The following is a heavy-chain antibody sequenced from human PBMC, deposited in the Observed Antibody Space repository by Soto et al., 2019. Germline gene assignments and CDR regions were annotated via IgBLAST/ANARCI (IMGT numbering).Heavy chain of an antibody. CDR1: GGSFSGYY. J-gene: IGHJ5*02. CDR3: XXXXXXXXFDP. Sequence: QVQLQQWGAGLLKPSETLSLTCAIYGGSFSGYYWSWIRQPPGKGLEWIGEINHSGSTNYNPSLXXXXXXXXXXXXXXXXXXXXXXXXXXXXXXXXXXXXXXXXFDPWGQGTLVTVSS. V-gene: IGHV4-34*02. CDR2: INHSGST.